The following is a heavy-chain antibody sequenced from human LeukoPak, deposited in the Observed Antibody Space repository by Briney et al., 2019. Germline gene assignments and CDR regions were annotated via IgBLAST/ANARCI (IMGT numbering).Heavy chain of an antibody. V-gene: IGHV4-34*01. Sequence: SETLSLTCAVYGGSFSGHYWSWIRQPPGKGLEWIGEINHSGSTNYNPSLKSRVTISVDTSKNQFSLKLSSVTAADTAVYYCAKVGYCSSTSCYWKYNWFDPWGQGTLVTVSS. CDR1: GGSFSGHY. CDR3: AKVGYCSSTSCYWKYNWFDP. D-gene: IGHD2-2*01. CDR2: INHSGST. J-gene: IGHJ5*02.